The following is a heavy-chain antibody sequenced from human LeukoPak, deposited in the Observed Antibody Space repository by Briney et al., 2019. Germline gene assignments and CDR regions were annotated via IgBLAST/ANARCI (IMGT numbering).Heavy chain of an antibody. CDR3: ARGPPLTFDHTPEGYYHYYMDV. CDR2: IIPIFAAT. CDR1: GGTFTSFA. V-gene: IGHV1-69*13. J-gene: IGHJ6*03. Sequence: SVKVSCKTSGGTFTSFAIAWVRQAPGQGLEWMAGIIPIFAATNYAQEFQGRVSLTADESTSTVYMELSSLRYDDTAVYYCARGPPLTFDHTPEGYYHYYMDVWGDGTTVTISS. D-gene: IGHD1-14*01.